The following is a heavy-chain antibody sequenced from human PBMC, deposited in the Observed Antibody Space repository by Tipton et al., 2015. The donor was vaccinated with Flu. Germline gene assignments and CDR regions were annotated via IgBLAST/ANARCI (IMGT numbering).Heavy chain of an antibody. J-gene: IGHJ3*02. CDR2: IIPILGIA. CDR3: ARDPDVLRFLEWPRAFDI. V-gene: IGHV1-69*09. CDR1: GGTFSSYT. Sequence: QLVQSGAEVKKPGSSVKVSCKASGGTFSSYTISWVRQAPGQGLEWMGRIIPILGIANYAQKFQGRVTITADKSTSTTYMALSSLRSEDTAVYDCARDPDVLRFLEWPRAFDIWGQGTMVTVSS. D-gene: IGHD3-3*01.